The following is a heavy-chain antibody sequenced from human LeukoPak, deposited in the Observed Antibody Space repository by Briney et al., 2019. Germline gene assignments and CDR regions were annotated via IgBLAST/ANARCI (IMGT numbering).Heavy chain of an antibody. J-gene: IGHJ4*02. Sequence: SVKVSCKASGGTFSSYAISWVRQAPGQGLEWMGGIIPIFGKANYAQKFQGRVTITTDESTSTAYMELSSLRSEDTAVYYCARAHTGGYSYGNFDYWGQGTLVTVSS. CDR1: GGTFSSYA. CDR3: ARAHTGGYSYGNFDY. V-gene: IGHV1-69*05. CDR2: IIPIFGKA. D-gene: IGHD5-18*01.